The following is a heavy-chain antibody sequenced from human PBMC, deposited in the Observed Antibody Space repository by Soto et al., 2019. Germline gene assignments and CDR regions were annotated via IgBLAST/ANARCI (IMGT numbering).Heavy chain of an antibody. CDR1: GGTFSSYA. CDR3: ARERITMVRGVNSAPYYYGMDV. J-gene: IGHJ6*02. Sequence: VASVKVSCKASGGTFSSYAISWVRQAPGQGLEWMGGIIPIFGTANYAQKFQGRVTITADESTSTAYMELSSLRSEDTAVYYCARERITMVRGVNSAPYYYGMDVWGQGTTVTVSS. V-gene: IGHV1-69*13. D-gene: IGHD3-10*01. CDR2: IIPIFGTA.